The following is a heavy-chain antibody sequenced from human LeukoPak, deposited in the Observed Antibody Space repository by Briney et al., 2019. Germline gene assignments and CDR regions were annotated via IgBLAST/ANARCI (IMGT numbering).Heavy chain of an antibody. D-gene: IGHD6-19*01. Sequence: GGSLRLSCAASGFTFSDYYMSWIRQAPGKGLDWVSYISGSGSAIYYADSMKGRFTISRDNAKNSLYLQMNSLRADDTAVYYCARETPDSSGWDWGQGTLVTVSS. J-gene: IGHJ4*02. V-gene: IGHV3-11*04. CDR3: ARETPDSSGWD. CDR2: ISGSGSAI. CDR1: GFTFSDYY.